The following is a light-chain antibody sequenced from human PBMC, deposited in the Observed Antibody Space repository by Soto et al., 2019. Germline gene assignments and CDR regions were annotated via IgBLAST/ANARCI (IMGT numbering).Light chain of an antibody. Sequence: DIQMTQSPSTLSASVGDRVTITCRASQSINSRLAWYQQKPGKAPKLLIYKASSLQSGVPSRFSGSGSGTEFTLTISSLQPDDFATYYCQQYGSYSYTFGQGTKLEVK. V-gene: IGKV1-5*03. CDR2: KAS. CDR3: QQYGSYSYT. CDR1: QSINSR. J-gene: IGKJ2*01.